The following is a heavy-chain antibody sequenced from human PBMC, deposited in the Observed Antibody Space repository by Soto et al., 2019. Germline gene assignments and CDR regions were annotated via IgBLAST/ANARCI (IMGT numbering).Heavy chain of an antibody. CDR3: ARTIYCSGGSCHARSPPYFDY. CDR1: GGSISSYY. D-gene: IGHD2-15*01. Sequence: SETLSLTCTVSGGSISSYYWSWIRQPPGKGLEWIGYIYYSGSTNYNPSLKSRVTISVDTSKNQFSLRLSSVTAADTAVYYCARTIYCSGGSCHARSPPYFDYWGQGTLVTVSS. V-gene: IGHV4-59*01. CDR2: IYYSGST. J-gene: IGHJ4*02.